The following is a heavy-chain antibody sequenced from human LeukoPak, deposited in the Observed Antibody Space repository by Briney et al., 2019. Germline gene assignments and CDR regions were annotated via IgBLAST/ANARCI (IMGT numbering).Heavy chain of an antibody. J-gene: IGHJ4*02. CDR3: ARGNGLRAAAAGGFDY. CDR1: GFTFTDYP. CDR2: LTRSGGDT. V-gene: IGHV3-23*01. D-gene: IGHD6-13*01. Sequence: GGSLRLSCAAPGFTFTDYPMSWLRQAPGKGVEWVSALTRSGGDTYHADTVKGRFTISRDNSKNTLYLQMNSLRAEDTAVYYCARGNGLRAAAAGGFDYWGQGTLVTVSS.